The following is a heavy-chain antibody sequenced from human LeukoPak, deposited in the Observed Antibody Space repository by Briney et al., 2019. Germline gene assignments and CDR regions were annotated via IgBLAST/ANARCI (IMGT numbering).Heavy chain of an antibody. Sequence: TSQTLSLTCTVSGGSISSGGYYWSWIRQPPGKGLEWIGYIYYSGSTYYNPSLKSRVTISVDTSKNQFSLKLSSVTAADTAVYYCARLAIAMVRGVITPLDVWGQGTTVTVSS. D-gene: IGHD3-10*01. J-gene: IGHJ6*02. V-gene: IGHV4-31*03. CDR3: ARLAIAMVRGVITPLDV. CDR2: IYYSGST. CDR1: GGSISSGGYY.